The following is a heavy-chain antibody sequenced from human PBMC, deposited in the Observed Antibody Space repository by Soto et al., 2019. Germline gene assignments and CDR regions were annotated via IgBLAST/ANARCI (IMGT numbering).Heavy chain of an antibody. V-gene: IGHV5-51*01. D-gene: IGHD3-22*01. CDR1: GYSFTIYW. CDR3: ARFYYDSSGYLPSPYYYYYGMDV. CDR2: IYPGDSDT. Sequence: GESLNISCKGSGYSFTIYWIGWVRQMPGKGLEWMGIIYPGDSDTRYSPSFQGQVTISADKSISTAYLQWSSLKASDTAVYYCARFYYDSSGYLPSPYYYYYGMDVWGQGTTVTVSS. J-gene: IGHJ6*02.